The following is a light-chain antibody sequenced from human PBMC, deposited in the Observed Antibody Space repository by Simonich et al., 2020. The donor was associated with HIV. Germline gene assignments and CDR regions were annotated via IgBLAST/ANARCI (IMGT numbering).Light chain of an antibody. CDR3: QQYYTTPPT. CDR2: GAS. Sequence: DIVMTQSPATLSVSPGERATLSFRASQSVGSNLAWFQQTPGQAPRLLIYGASTRATGIPARFSGSGSGTEFTLTISSMQSEDFAVYYCQQYYTTPPTFGPGTKVDI. CDR1: QSVGSN. V-gene: IGKV3-15*01. J-gene: IGKJ3*01.